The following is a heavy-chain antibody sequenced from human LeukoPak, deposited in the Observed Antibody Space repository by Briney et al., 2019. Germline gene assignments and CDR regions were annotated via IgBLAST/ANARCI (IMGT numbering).Heavy chain of an antibody. CDR1: GYSFTNYW. CDR3: ARTLGKYDSGGLLS. CDR2: IYPGDSDT. Sequence: GESLKISCKGSGYSFTNYWIGWVRQMPGKGLEWMVIIYPGDSDTRYSPSFQGQVTISADKSINTASLQWSSLKASDTAMYYCARTLGKYDSGGLLSWGQGTLVTVSS. D-gene: IGHD3-22*01. J-gene: IGHJ5*02. V-gene: IGHV5-51*01.